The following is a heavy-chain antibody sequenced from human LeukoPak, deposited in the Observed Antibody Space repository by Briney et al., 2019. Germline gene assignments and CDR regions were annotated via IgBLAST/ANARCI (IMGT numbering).Heavy chain of an antibody. V-gene: IGHV1-2*02. J-gene: IGHJ3*02. CDR2: INPNSGGT. D-gene: IGHD2-2*01. CDR1: GYTFTGYY. Sequence: GASVTVSCKASGYTFTGYYMHWVRQAPGQGLEWMGWINPNSGGTNYAQKFQGRVTMTRDTSISTAYMELSRLRSDDTAVYYCARAHRLNSTSPLDAFDIWGQGTMVTVSS. CDR3: ARAHRLNSTSPLDAFDI.